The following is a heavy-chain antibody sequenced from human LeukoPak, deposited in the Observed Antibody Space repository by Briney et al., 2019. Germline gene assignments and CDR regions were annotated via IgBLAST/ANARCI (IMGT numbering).Heavy chain of an antibody. CDR1: GASINSGSNY. CDR3: ARSDGYGLVGI. Sequence: SETLSLTCRVSGASINSGSNYWGWVRQPPGKTLEWIGSIYSSGSTYYNPSLKSRVIIMIDTPKNHFSLTLSCVTAADTAVYYCARSDGYGLVGIWGQGTMVTVSS. J-gene: IGHJ3*02. D-gene: IGHD3-10*01. V-gene: IGHV4-39*07. CDR2: IYSSGST.